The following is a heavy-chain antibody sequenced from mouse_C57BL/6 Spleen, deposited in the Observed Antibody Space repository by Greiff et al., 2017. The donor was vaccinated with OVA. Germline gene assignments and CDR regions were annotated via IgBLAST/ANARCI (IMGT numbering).Heavy chain of an antibody. CDR2: INPYNGGT. V-gene: IGHV1-19*01. Sequence: DVKLQESGPVLVKPGASVKMSCKASGYTFTDYYMNWVKQSHGKSLEWIGVINPYNGGTSYNQKFKGKATLTVDKSSSTAYMELNSLTSEDSAVYYCARRDRYGNYWYFDVWGTGTTVTVSS. D-gene: IGHD2-1*01. CDR1: GYTFTDYY. J-gene: IGHJ1*03. CDR3: ARRDRYGNYWYFDV.